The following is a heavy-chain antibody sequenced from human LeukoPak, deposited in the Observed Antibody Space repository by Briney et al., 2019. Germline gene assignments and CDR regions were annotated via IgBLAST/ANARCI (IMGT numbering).Heavy chain of an antibody. J-gene: IGHJ4*02. CDR1: GFTFSSYA. CDR2: ISDSGGSR. CDR3: AKILPAAGTEG. D-gene: IGHD6-13*01. Sequence: GGSLRLSCAASGFTFSSYAMHWVRQAPGKGLEWVSSISDSGGSRYYADSVKGRFTISRDNSKNTLYLQMNSLRAEDTAVYYCAKILPAAGTEGWGQGTLVTVSS. V-gene: IGHV3-23*01.